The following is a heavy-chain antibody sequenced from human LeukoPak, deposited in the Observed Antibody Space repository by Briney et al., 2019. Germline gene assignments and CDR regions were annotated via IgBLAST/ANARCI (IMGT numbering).Heavy chain of an antibody. CDR2: ISPYNGDT. V-gene: IGHV1-18*01. CDR3: ARVVTSSGFSYFDP. D-gene: IGHD3-22*01. CDR1: GYSFTSYG. J-gene: IGHJ5*02. Sequence: ASVKVSCKASGYSFTSYGISWVRQAPGQGLEWMGWISPYNGDTHYAQNVRGRVTMTTDTSTSTAYMELRSLRSDDTAVYYCARVVTSSGFSYFDPWGQGTLVTVSS.